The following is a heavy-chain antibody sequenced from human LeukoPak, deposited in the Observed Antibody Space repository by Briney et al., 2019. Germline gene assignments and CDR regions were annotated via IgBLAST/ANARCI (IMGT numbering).Heavy chain of an antibody. V-gene: IGHV3-23*01. CDR3: AKGYDYVWGSYRGGFDY. CDR1: GFTFSNYA. CDR2: ISGSGGST. J-gene: IGHJ4*02. D-gene: IGHD3-16*02. Sequence: GGSLRLSCAASGFTFSNYAMSWVRQAPGKGLEWVSAISGSGGSTYYADSVKGRFTISRDNSKNTLYLQMNSLRAEDTAVYYCAKGYDYVWGSYRGGFDYWGQGTLVTVSS.